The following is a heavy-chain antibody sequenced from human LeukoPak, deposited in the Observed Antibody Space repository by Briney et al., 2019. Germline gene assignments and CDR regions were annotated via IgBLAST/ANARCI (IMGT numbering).Heavy chain of an antibody. D-gene: IGHD6-6*01. CDR2: ISYDGSNK. V-gene: IGHV3-30-3*01. CDR3: AKGIAARPSAFDI. J-gene: IGHJ3*02. CDR1: GFTFSSYA. Sequence: GGSLRLSCAASGFTFSSYAMHWVRQAPGKGLEWVAVISYDGSNKYYADSVKGRFTISRDNSKNTLYLQMNSLRAEDTAVYYCAKGIAARPSAFDIWGQGTMVTVSS.